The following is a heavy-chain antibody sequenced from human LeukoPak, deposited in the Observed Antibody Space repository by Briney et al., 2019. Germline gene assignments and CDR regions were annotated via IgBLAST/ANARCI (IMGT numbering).Heavy chain of an antibody. CDR2: IYYSGST. CDR1: GGSISSYY. Sequence: SETLSLTCTVSGGSISSYYWSWIRQPPGKGLEWIGYIYYSGSTNYNPSLKSRVTISVDTSKNQFSLKLSSVTAADTAVYYCARRVGISRFDYWGQGTLVTVSS. V-gene: IGHV4-59*08. D-gene: IGHD1-1*01. CDR3: ARRVGISRFDY. J-gene: IGHJ4*02.